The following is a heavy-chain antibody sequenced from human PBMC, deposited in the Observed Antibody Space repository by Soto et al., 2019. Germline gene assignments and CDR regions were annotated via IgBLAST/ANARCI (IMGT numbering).Heavy chain of an antibody. D-gene: IGHD3-3*01. CDR1: GFTFSSYG. V-gene: IGHV3-33*01. J-gene: IGHJ6*02. CDR3: AREWYYDFWNPMNYYYYGMAV. CDR2: IWYDGSNK. Sequence: PGGSLRLSCAASGFTFSSYGMHWVRQAPGKGLEWVAVIWYDGSNKYYADSVKGRFTISRDNSKNTLYLQMDSLRAEDTAVYYCAREWYYDFWNPMNYYYYGMAVWGQGTTVTVSS.